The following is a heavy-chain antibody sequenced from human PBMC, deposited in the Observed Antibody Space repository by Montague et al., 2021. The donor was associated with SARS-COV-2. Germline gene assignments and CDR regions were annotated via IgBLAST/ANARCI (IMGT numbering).Heavy chain of an antibody. CDR3: ARGTAYDYVYY. CDR2: THYSGTT. D-gene: IGHD3-10*02. CDR1: SGSLSGYY. V-gene: IGHV4-59*12. J-gene: IGHJ4*02. Sequence: SETLSLTCTASSGSLSGYYWNWIRQPPGKGLEWIGFTHYSGTTKYNPSLKSRLNMSLDTSKNQFSLTLNSVTAADTAIYYCARGTAYDYVYYWGQGAPVTVAS.